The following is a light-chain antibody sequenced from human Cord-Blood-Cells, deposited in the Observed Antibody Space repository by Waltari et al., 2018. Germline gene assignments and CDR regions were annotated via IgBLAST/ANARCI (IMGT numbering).Light chain of an antibody. CDR1: QSISSY. V-gene: IGKV1-39*01. CDR3: QQSYSTPPGYT. Sequence: DIQMTQSPSSLSASVGARVTITCRASQSISSYLNWYQQKPGKAPKLLIYAASSLQSGVPSRFSGSGSGTDFTLTISSLQPEDFATYYCQQSYSTPPGYTFGQGTKLEIK. CDR2: AAS. J-gene: IGKJ2*01.